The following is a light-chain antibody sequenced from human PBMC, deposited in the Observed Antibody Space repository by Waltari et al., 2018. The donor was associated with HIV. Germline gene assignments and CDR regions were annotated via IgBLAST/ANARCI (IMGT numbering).Light chain of an antibody. Sequence: AIQLTQSPSSLSAPAGDRVTITCRASKGISSALAWYQQKPGKAPKLLIYEASSVESGVPSRFSGSGSGTDFTLTISSLQPADFATYYCQHYNSYPHTFDQGTKLEIK. CDR2: EAS. J-gene: IGKJ2*01. V-gene: IGKV1-13*02. CDR3: QHYNSYPHT. CDR1: KGISSA.